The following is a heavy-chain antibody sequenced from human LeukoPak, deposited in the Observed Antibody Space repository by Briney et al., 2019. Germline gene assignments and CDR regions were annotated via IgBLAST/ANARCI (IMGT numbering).Heavy chain of an antibody. D-gene: IGHD1-1*01. CDR2: INPNSGGT. J-gene: IGHJ5*02. CDR3: ARARTTGTTRRFDP. V-gene: IGHV1-2*02. Sequence: GASVKVSCKASGYTFTGYYMHWVRQAPGQGLEWMGWINPNSGGTNYAQKFQGRVTTTRDTSISTAYMELSRLRSDDTAVYYCARARTTGTTRRFDPWGQGTLVTVSS. CDR1: GYTFTGYY.